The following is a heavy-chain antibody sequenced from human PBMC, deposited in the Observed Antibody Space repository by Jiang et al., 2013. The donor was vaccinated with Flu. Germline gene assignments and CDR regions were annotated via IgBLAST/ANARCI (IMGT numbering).Heavy chain of an antibody. J-gene: IGHJ3*01. CDR3: AFGYNSDQFDF. V-gene: IGHV4-39*01. Sequence: GPGLVKPSETLSLTCTVSGDSISSTSFYWGWIRQPPGKGLEWIGSIYYSGSTYYNPSLKSRVTISGDTSRNQFSLRLTSVTATDTAVYYCAFGYNSDQFDFWGQGTMVTVSS. CDR2: IYYSGST. D-gene: IGHD5-12*01. CDR1: GDSISSTSFY.